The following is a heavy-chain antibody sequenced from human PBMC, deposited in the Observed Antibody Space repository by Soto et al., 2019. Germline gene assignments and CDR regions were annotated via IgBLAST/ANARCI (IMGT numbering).Heavy chain of an antibody. D-gene: IGHD3-22*01. Sequence: ASVKVSCKASGYTFSIYGITWVRQAPGQGLEWMGWSSAYNGNTNYAQKLQGRVTMTTYTSTSTAYMELRSLRSDDTAMYYCARGGFYDSSGARNYYYYGMNVWGQGTTVTVSS. J-gene: IGHJ6*02. CDR1: GYTFSIYG. CDR3: ARGGFYDSSGARNYYYYGMNV. V-gene: IGHV1-18*01. CDR2: SSAYNGNT.